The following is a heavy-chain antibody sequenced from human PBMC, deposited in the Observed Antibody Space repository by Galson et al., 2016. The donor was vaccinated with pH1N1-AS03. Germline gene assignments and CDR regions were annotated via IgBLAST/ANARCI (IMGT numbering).Heavy chain of an antibody. V-gene: IGHV2-70*11. J-gene: IGHJ5*02. D-gene: IGHD4-17*01. CDR1: GFSLSTSGMC. CDR2: VDWDDDK. Sequence: PALVKPTQTLTLTCTFSGFSLSTSGMCVSWIRQPPGKALEWLARVDWDDDKYYSTSLKTRLTSSKDTAKNQVVRTMTNMDPVDTATYYCAHFLYGDYATWFDPWGQGTLVTVSS. CDR3: AHFLYGDYATWFDP.